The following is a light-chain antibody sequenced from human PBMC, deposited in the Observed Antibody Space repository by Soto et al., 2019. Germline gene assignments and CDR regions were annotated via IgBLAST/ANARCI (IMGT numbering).Light chain of an antibody. CDR3: SSYTSTYTLYV. CDR2: EVS. CDR1: SSDVGRYKY. Sequence: QSALTQPASVSASPGQSITISCTGTSSDVGRYKYVSWYQHHPGKAPKLIIFEVSNRPSGVSNRFSGSKSGSTASLTISGLQAEDEADYYCSSYTSTYTLYVFGTGTQLTVL. J-gene: IGLJ1*01. V-gene: IGLV2-14*01.